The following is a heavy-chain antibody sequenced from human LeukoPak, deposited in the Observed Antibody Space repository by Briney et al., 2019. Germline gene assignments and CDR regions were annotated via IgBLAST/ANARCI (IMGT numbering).Heavy chain of an antibody. CDR1: GFTFSSYW. V-gene: IGHV3-7*01. CDR3: ARGGSPGWLRVGY. D-gene: IGHD5-12*01. CDR2: IKQDGSEK. Sequence: VGSLRLSCAASGFTFSSYWMSWVRQAPGKGLEWVANIKQDGSEKYYVDSVKGRFTISRDNAKNSLYLQMNSLRAEDTAVYYCARGGSPGWLRVGYWGQGTLVTVSS. J-gene: IGHJ4*02.